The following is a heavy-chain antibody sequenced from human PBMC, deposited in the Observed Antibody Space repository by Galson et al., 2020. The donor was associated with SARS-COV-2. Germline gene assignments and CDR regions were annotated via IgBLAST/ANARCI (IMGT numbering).Heavy chain of an antibody. D-gene: IGHD1-26*01. J-gene: IGHJ6*02. CDR3: TRDASWAMFGMDV. V-gene: IGHV3-21*01. Sequence: GGSLRLSCDVSGFTFSSYSMNWVRQAPGKGLEWVSSISSASDYIYYADSLKGRFTTSRDNGKNSLSLQMNNLRAEDTAVYYCTRDASWAMFGMDVWGQGTTVTVSS. CDR1: GFTFSSYS. CDR2: ISSASDYI.